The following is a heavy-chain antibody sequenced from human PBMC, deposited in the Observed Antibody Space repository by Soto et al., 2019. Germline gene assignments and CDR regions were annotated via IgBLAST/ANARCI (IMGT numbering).Heavy chain of an antibody. CDR2: IYWDDDK. Sequence: QITLKESGPTLVKPTQTLTLTCTFSGFSLSTTGVGVGWIRQPPGKALEWLALIYWDDDKRYSPSLKSRLTIYKDSTHNQPDLTLTTMDPLDTAPLCCARSKRNGWSPLMDPYQSACWGEGTVVTVSP. V-gene: IGHV2-5*02. CDR3: ARSKRNGWSPLMDPYQSAC. CDR1: GFSLSTTGVG. J-gene: IGHJ1*01. D-gene: IGHD6-19*01.